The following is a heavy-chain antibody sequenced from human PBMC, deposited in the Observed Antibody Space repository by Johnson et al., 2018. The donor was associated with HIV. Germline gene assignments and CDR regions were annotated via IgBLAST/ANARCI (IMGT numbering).Heavy chain of an antibody. V-gene: IGHV3-33*06. CDR1: GFTFSSFG. D-gene: IGHD7-27*01. Sequence: QVQLVESGGGVVQPGRSLRLSCAASGFTFSSFGMHWVRQAPGKGLEWVAVIWYDGTNKYYADSVKGLFSISRDNSKNTLYLQMNSLRAEDTAVYYCAKDRVLGNQDDAFDMWGQGTMVIVSS. J-gene: IGHJ3*02. CDR2: IWYDGTNK. CDR3: AKDRVLGNQDDAFDM.